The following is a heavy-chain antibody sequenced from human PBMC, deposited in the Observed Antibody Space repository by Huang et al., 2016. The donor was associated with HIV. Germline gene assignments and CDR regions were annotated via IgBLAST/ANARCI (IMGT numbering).Heavy chain of an antibody. Sequence: QVQLVESGGGVVQPGGSLRLSCAASGFPFNNHAMHWVRQAPGKGLDLVAVISNDGSNNYYADSGKGRFTISRDSSKSTLFLHMTSLRTEDTAVYYCARAKDTWDAYDIWGQGTMVMVSS. J-gene: IGHJ3*02. D-gene: IGHD5-18*01. CDR2: ISNDGSNN. CDR1: GFPFNNHA. CDR3: ARAKDTWDAYDI. V-gene: IGHV3-30-3*01.